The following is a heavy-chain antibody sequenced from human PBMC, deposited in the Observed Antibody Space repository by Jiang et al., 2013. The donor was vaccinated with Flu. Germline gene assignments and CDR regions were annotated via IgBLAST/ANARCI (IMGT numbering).Heavy chain of an antibody. CDR3: ARDGHCNNTSCYTRGNLYYMDV. CDR1: GGSVNSGNYY. J-gene: IGHJ6*03. D-gene: IGHD2-2*02. CDR2: IFYSGGT. V-gene: IGHV4-61*01. Sequence: GSGLVKPSETLSLTCTVSGGSVNSGNYYWSWIRQPPGKGLEWIGYIFYSGGTNYNPSLKSRVTISVDTSKNQFSLKLSSMTAADTAVYFCARDGHCNNTSCYTRGNLYYMDVWGKGTTVTVSS.